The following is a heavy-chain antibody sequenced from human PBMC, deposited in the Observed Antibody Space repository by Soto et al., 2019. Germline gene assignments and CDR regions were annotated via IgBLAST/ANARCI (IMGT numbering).Heavy chain of an antibody. CDR3: AKDQPTIVVVPAAPDAFDI. D-gene: IGHD2-2*01. J-gene: IGHJ3*02. V-gene: IGHV3-23*01. CDR1: GFTFISYA. Sequence: GGSLRLSCAASGFTFISYAMSWVRQAPWKGLEWVSAISGSGGSTYYADSVKGRFTISRDNSKNTLYLQMDSLRAEDTAVYYCAKDQPTIVVVPAAPDAFDIWGQGTMVTVSS. CDR2: ISGSGGST.